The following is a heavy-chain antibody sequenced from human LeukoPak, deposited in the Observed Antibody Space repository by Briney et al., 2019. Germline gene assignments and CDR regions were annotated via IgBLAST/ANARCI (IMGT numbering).Heavy chain of an antibody. J-gene: IGHJ4*02. CDR1: GFTFSSDW. Sequence: GGSLRLSCAASGFTFSSDWMHWVRQAPGMGLVWVSRINNDGSTTSYADSVKGRFTVSRDNAKNTLSLQMNSLRAEDTAVYYCVRRYYDSSGHRFDYWGQGTLVTVSS. D-gene: IGHD3-22*01. CDR3: VRRYYDSSGHRFDY. V-gene: IGHV3-74*01. CDR2: INNDGSTT.